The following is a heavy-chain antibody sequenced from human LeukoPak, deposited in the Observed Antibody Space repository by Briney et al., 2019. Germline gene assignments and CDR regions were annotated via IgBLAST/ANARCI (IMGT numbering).Heavy chain of an antibody. CDR1: GFTFSSYA. V-gene: IGHV3-23*01. CDR3: ARKPVRGLSYPPNYFDY. D-gene: IGHD1-26*01. CDR2: ISGSGGST. Sequence: GGSLRLSCAASGFTFSSYAMSWVRQAPGKGLEWVSAISGSGGSTYYADSVKGRFTISRDNSKNTLYLQMNSLRAEDTAVYYCARKPVRGLSYPPNYFDYWGQGTLVTVSS. J-gene: IGHJ4*02.